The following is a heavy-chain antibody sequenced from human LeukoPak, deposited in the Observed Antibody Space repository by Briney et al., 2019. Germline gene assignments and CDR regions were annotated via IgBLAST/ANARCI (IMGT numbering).Heavy chain of an antibody. Sequence: GGSLRLSCAASGFTFSSYGMHWVRQAPGKGLEWVAVISYDGSNKYYADSVKGRFTSSRDNSKNTVYLQMNSLRAEDTAVYYCARVGAGSTYGYADCWGQGTLVTVSS. D-gene: IGHD5-18*01. CDR3: ARVGAGSTYGYADC. J-gene: IGHJ4*02. V-gene: IGHV3-30*03. CDR2: ISYDGSNK. CDR1: GFTFSSYG.